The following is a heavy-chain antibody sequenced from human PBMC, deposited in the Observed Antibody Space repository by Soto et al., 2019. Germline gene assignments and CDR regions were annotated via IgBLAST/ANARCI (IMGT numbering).Heavy chain of an antibody. CDR1: GGSFSGYY. CDR2: INHSGST. V-gene: IGHV4-34*01. CDR3: ARGYGRIFDY. D-gene: IGHD3-10*01. J-gene: IGHJ4*02. Sequence: QVQLQQWGAGLLKPSETLSLTCAVYGGSFSGYYWSWIRQPPGKGLEWIGEINHSGSTNYNPSVKRRVTISVDTSKNQFSLKLGSVTAADTAIYYCARGYGRIFDYWGQGTLVTVSS.